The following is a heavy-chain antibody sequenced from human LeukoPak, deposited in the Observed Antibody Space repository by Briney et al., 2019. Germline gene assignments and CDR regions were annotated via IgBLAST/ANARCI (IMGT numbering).Heavy chain of an antibody. D-gene: IGHD3-3*01. V-gene: IGHV4-31*03. J-gene: IGHJ5*02. CDR3: ARAHGRGFLDWFDP. CDR1: GGSISSGGYY. Sequence: KTSQTQSLTCTVSGGSISSGGYYWSWIRQHPGKGLEWIGYIYYSGSTYYNPSLKGRVTISVDTSKNQFSLKLSSVTAADTAVYYCARAHGRGFLDWFDPWGQGTLVTVSS. CDR2: IYYSGST.